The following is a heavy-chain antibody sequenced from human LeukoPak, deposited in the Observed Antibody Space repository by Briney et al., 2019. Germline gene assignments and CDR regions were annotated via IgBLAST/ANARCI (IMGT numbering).Heavy chain of an antibody. CDR3: AKDIQLST. Sequence: GGSLRLSCAVSGFTFRDAAMTWVRQAPGKGLEWVSLISSSGNNAYYADPVKGRFTISRDNSKNTLSLQMNSLRVEDTAIYYCAKDIQLSTWGLGTMVTVSS. CDR2: ISSSGNNA. CDR1: GFTFRDAA. V-gene: IGHV3-23*01. D-gene: IGHD5-24*01. J-gene: IGHJ3*01.